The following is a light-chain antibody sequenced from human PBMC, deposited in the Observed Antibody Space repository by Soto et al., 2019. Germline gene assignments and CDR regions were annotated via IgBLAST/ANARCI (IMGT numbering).Light chain of an antibody. Sequence: QSVLTQPPSASGTPGQRVTISCSGSSSNIGSNSVYWYQQLPGTAPKLLIYRNNQRPSGVPDRFSGSKSGTSASLAISGLRSEDEDDYYCAACYDSLSEHVFGTGTKVTVL. J-gene: IGLJ1*01. CDR1: SSNIGSNS. CDR3: AACYDSLSEHV. V-gene: IGLV1-47*01. CDR2: RNN.